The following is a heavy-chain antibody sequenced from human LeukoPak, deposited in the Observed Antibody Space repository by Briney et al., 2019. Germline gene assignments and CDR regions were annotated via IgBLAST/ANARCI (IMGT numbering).Heavy chain of an antibody. J-gene: IGHJ4*02. CDR3: ARFITMVRGRGFDY. V-gene: IGHV3-66*01. CDR2: IYSGGST. CDR1: GFTVSSNY. D-gene: IGHD3-10*01. Sequence: PGGPLRLSCAASGFTVSSNYMSWVRQAPGKGLEWVSVIYSGGSTHYADSVKGRFTISRDNSKNTLYLQMNSLRAEDTAVYYCARFITMVRGRGFDYWGQGTLVTVSS.